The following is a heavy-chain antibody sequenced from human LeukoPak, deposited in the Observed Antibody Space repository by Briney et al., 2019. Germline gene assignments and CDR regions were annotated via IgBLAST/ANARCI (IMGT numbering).Heavy chain of an antibody. Sequence: SETLSLTCTVSGYSISRGYYWGWTRQPPGKGLEWIGIIYHSGITHYNPSLKSRVTISVDTSKNQFSLELSSVTAADTAVYYCARRSGTYVKGYYFDYWGQGTLVTVSS. D-gene: IGHD1-26*01. J-gene: IGHJ4*02. CDR2: IYHSGIT. V-gene: IGHV4-38-2*02. CDR3: ARRSGTYVKGYYFDY. CDR1: GYSISRGYY.